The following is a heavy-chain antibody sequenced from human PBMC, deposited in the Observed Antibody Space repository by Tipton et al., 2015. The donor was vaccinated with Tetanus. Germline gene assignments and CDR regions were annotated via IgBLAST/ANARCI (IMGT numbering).Heavy chain of an antibody. J-gene: IGHJ4*02. CDR2: ISYDGINK. CDR1: GFSFSTYG. D-gene: IGHD4-11*01. Sequence: SLRLSCAASGFSFSTYGIHWVRQAPGKGLEWVALISYDGINKYYADSVKGRITVSRDNSKNTLYLQMNSLRAEDTAVFYCARYSSYHFDYWGQGTLVTVSS. CDR3: ARYSSYHFDY. V-gene: IGHV3-30*03.